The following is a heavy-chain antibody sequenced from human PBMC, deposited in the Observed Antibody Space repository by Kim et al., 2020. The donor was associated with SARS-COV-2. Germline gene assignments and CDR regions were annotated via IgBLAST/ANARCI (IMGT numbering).Heavy chain of an antibody. J-gene: IGHJ4*02. D-gene: IGHD1-1*01. CDR3: ARALNGNDAGDMYYFDY. Sequence: QGRVTMTRNTSISTAYMELSSLRSEDTAVYYCARALNGNDAGDMYYFDYWGQGTLVTVSS. V-gene: IGHV1-8*01.